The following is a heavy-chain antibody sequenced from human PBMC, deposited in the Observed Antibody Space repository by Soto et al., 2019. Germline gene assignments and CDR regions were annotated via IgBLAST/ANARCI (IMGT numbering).Heavy chain of an antibody. J-gene: IGHJ6*02. D-gene: IGHD3-10*01. CDR1: GYTFTSYY. Sequence: QVQLVQSGAEVKKPGASVKVSCKASGYTFTSYYMHWVRQAPGQGLEWMGIINPSGGSTSYAQKFQGRVTMTRDTSTSTVYMELSSLRSEDTAVYYCARGAYYGSGSFTSYYYYGMDVWGQGTTVTVSS. V-gene: IGHV1-46*01. CDR2: INPSGGST. CDR3: ARGAYYGSGSFTSYYYYGMDV.